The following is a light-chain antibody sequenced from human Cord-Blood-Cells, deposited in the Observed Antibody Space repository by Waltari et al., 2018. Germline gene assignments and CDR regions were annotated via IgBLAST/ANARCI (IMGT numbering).Light chain of an antibody. CDR1: SSNIGSTT. V-gene: IGLV1-44*01. Sequence: QSVLTQPPSASGTPGQRVTIYCSGSSSNIGSTTVNWYQQLPGTAPKLLIYSNNHRPSGVPDRFSGSKSGTSASLAISGLQSEDDADYYCAAWDDSLNGRVFGGGTKLTVL. CDR3: AAWDDSLNGRV. J-gene: IGLJ3*02. CDR2: SNN.